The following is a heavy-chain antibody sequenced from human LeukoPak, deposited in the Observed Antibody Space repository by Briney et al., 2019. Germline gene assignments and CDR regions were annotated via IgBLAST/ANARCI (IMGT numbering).Heavy chain of an antibody. CDR2: IIPILGIA. V-gene: IGHV1-69*04. CDR1: GYTFTSYG. CDR3: ARDRRAQPLMDP. Sequence: SVKVSCKASGYTFTSYGISWVRQAPGQGLEWMGRIIPILGIANYAQKFQGRVTITADKSTSTAYMELSSLRSEDTAVYYCARDRRAQPLMDPWGQGTLVTVSS. D-gene: IGHD6-13*01. J-gene: IGHJ5*02.